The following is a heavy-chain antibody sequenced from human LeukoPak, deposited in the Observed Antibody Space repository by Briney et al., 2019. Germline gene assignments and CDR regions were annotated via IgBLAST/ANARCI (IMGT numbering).Heavy chain of an antibody. D-gene: IGHD2-2*02. V-gene: IGHV1-69*13. CDR3: ASHKGQIPEYYFDY. Sequence: GASVKVSCKASGGTFSSYAISWVRQAPGQGLEWMGGIIPIFGTANYAQKFQGRVTITADESTSTAYMELSSLRSEDTAVYYCASHKGQIPEYYFDYWGQGTLVTVSS. CDR1: GGTFSSYA. CDR2: IIPIFGTA. J-gene: IGHJ4*02.